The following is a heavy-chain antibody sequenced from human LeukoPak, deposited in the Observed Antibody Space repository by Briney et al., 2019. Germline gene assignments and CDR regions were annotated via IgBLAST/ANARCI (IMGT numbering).Heavy chain of an antibody. CDR2: IYSGGST. CDR1: GFTVSSNY. Sequence: GGSLRLSCAASGFTVSSNYMSWVRQAPGKGLEWVSVIYSGGSTYYEDSVKGRFTVSRDNSKNTLYLQMTNLRAEDTAVYYCARAPPSWYHFDYWGQGTLVTVSS. J-gene: IGHJ4*02. D-gene: IGHD6-13*01. CDR3: ARAPPSWYHFDY. V-gene: IGHV3-66*01.